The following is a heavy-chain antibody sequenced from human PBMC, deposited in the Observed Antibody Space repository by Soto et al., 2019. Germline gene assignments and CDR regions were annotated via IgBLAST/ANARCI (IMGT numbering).Heavy chain of an antibody. Sequence: SEALSLTCTVSGGSVSSYYWSWIRQSPGKGLEWIGYIYYSGSTKYKPSLKSRVTISVDTSKNQLSLKVSSPTAAETAVYYCARRGDCINGVCYYGLEVWGQGTRVTVS. CDR2: IYYSGST. J-gene: IGHJ6*02. V-gene: IGHV4-59*02. CDR1: GGSVSSYY. CDR3: ARRGDCINGVCYYGLEV. D-gene: IGHD2-8*01.